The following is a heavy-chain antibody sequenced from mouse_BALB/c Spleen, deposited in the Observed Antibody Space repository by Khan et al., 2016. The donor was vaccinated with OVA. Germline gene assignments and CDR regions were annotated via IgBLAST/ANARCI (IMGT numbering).Heavy chain of an antibody. CDR2: IDPYYGGI. Sequence: VQLKQSGPELEKPGASVKISCKASGYSFTGYNMNWVKQSNGKSLEWIGNIDPYYGGISYNQKFKGKATLTVDKSSNTAYMQLNSLTSEDSAVYYCARSTWYFDVWGAGTTVTVSS. J-gene: IGHJ1*01. CDR1: GYSFTGYN. V-gene: IGHV1-39*01. D-gene: IGHD4-1*02. CDR3: ARSTWYFDV.